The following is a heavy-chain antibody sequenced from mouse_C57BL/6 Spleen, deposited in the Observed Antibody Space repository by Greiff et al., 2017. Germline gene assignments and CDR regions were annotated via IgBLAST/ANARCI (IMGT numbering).Heavy chain of an antibody. CDR3: AMWDAY. CDR2: IHPNSGST. J-gene: IGHJ3*01. Sequence: QVQLKEPGAELVKPGASVKLSCKASGYTFTSYWMHWVKQRPGQGLEWIGMIHPNSGSTNYNEKFKSKATLTVDKSSSTAYMQLSSLTSEDSAVYYCAMWDAYWGQGTLVTVSA. V-gene: IGHV1-64*01. CDR1: GYTFTSYW. D-gene: IGHD4-1*01.